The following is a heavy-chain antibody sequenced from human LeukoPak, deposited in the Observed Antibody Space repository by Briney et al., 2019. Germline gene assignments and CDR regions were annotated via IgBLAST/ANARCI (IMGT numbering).Heavy chain of an antibody. CDR3: ARHRRYCSGGSCPGYFDY. CDR1: GYSFTSSW. Sequence: GESLKISCKGSGYSFTSSWIGWVRQMPGKGLEWMGIIYPGDSDTRYSPSFQGQVTISADKSISTAYLQWSSLKASDTAMYYCARHRRYCSGGSCPGYFDYWGQGTLVTVSS. D-gene: IGHD2-15*01. V-gene: IGHV5-51*01. CDR2: IYPGDSDT. J-gene: IGHJ4*02.